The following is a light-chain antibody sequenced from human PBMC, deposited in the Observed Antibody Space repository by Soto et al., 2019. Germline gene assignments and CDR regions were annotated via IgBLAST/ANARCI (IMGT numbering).Light chain of an antibody. CDR1: SSDVGTFNF. J-gene: IGLJ2*01. V-gene: IGLV2-11*01. CDR2: DVS. CDR3: SSYAGTYTV. Sequence: QSVLTQPRSVSGSPGQSVTISCTGTSSDVGTFNFVSWYQHHPGKAPKFIIFDVSKRPSGVPDRFSGSKSGNTASLTISGLQTEDEADYYCSSYAGTYTVFGGGTKVTVL.